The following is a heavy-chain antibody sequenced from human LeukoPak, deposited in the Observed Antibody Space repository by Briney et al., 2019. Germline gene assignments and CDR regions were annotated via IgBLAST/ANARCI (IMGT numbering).Heavy chain of an antibody. Sequence: SETLSLTCTVSGGSISSYYWSWIRQPPGKGQEWIGYIYYSGSTNYNPSLKSRVTISVDTSKNQFSLKLSSVTAADTAVYYCARGSYDILTGYYYYFDYWGQGTLVTVSS. CDR1: GGSISSYY. D-gene: IGHD3-9*01. CDR3: ARGSYDILTGYYYYFDY. J-gene: IGHJ4*02. V-gene: IGHV4-59*01. CDR2: IYYSGST.